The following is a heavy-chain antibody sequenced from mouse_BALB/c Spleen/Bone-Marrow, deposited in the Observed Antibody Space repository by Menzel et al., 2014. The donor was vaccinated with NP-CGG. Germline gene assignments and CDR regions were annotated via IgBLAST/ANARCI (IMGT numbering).Heavy chain of an antibody. D-gene: IGHD1-1*02. CDR2: ISYSGST. CDR1: GDSIXSGY. Sequence: EVKLVESGPSLVKPSQTLSLTCSVTGDSIXSGYWNWIRKFPGNKLEYMGYISYSGSTYFNPSLKSRISITRDTSKNXYYLQLNSVTTEDTATYYCARLGGYGPYFDYWGQGTTLTVSS. J-gene: IGHJ2*01. V-gene: IGHV3-8*02. CDR3: ARLGGYGPYFDY.